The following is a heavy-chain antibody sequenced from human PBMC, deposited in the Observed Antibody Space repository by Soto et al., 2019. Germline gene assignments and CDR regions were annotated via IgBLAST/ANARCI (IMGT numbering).Heavy chain of an antibody. D-gene: IGHD5-18*01. Sequence: ASVNVSCKASGYTFTSYGISWVRQAPGQGLEWMGWISAYNGNTNYAQKLQGRVTMTTDTSTSTAYMELRSLRSDDTAVYYCASKRAMVTNYYYYYGMDVWGQGTTVTVSS. CDR2: ISAYNGNT. CDR1: GYTFTSYG. V-gene: IGHV1-18*01. CDR3: ASKRAMVTNYYYYYGMDV. J-gene: IGHJ6*02.